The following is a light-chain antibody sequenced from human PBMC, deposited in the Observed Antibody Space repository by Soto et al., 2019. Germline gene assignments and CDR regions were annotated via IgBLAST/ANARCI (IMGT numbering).Light chain of an antibody. CDR2: GAS. CDR1: QSVGSA. J-gene: IGKJ4*02. Sequence: EIVMTQSPATLSVSPGETATLSCRASQSVGSAVAGYQHKPGQAPRLLIVGASIRATGVPGRFSGGGSGTEFTLTISSLQSEDVAVYYWQQYKNWPPLTFGGGTTVEIK. V-gene: IGKV3-15*01. CDR3: QQYKNWPPLT.